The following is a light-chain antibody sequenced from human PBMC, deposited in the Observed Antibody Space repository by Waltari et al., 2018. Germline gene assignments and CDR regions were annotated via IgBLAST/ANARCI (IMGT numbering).Light chain of an antibody. V-gene: IGKV3-20*01. CDR3: QQYDVAPLT. Sequence: EIVLTQSPGTLSLSPGEGATLSCRTSQTIRTPYLAWYQQKPGQAPTPLIYGAFTRATGIPDRFTGSGSGTDFSLTISSLEPEDFATYYCQQYDVAPLTFGGGTKVEIK. CDR1: QTIRTPY. J-gene: IGKJ4*02. CDR2: GAF.